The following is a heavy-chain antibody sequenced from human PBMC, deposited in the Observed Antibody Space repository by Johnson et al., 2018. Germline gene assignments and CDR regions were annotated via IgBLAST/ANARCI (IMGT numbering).Heavy chain of an antibody. V-gene: IGHV3-7*01. J-gene: IGHJ1*01. CDR3: ARDVFLTRGYQLLSGYFQH. Sequence: EVQLLESGGGLVQPGGSLRLSCVASGFTFSSYWMSWVRQAPGKGLEWVANIKQDGSEKYYVDSVKGRFTISRDNAKNSLYLQMNSLRAEDTAVYYCARDVFLTRGYQLLSGYFQHWGQGTLVTVSS. CDR1: GFTFSSYW. D-gene: IGHD2-2*01. CDR2: IKQDGSEK.